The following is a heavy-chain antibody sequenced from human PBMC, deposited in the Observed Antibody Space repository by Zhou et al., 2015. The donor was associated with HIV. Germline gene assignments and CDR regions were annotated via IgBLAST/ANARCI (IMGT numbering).Heavy chain of an antibody. J-gene: IGHJ6*02. Sequence: QVQLVQSGAEVKKPGSSVKVSCTGPRDTFNNYPISWVRQAPGQGLEWMGGIIPIFGTANYAQKFQGRVTITADESTSTAYMELSSLRSEDTAVYYCARDRVAEEGMDVWGQGTTVTVSS. CDR1: RDTFNNYP. D-gene: IGHD6-19*01. V-gene: IGHV1-69*01. CDR2: IIPIFGTA. CDR3: ARDRVAEEGMDV.